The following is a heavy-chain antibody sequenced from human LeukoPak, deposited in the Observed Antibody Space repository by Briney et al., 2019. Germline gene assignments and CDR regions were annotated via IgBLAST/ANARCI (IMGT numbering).Heavy chain of an antibody. V-gene: IGHV1-2*04. CDR3: ARDGVVRGGDYFDY. Sequence: ASVKVSCKASGYTFTGYYMHWVRQAPGQGLEWMGWINPNSGGTNYAQKFQGWVTMTRDTSISTAYMELSRLRSDDTAVYYCARDGVVRGGDYFDYWGQGTLVTVSS. J-gene: IGHJ4*02. CDR2: INPNSGGT. CDR1: GYTFTGYY. D-gene: IGHD3-10*01.